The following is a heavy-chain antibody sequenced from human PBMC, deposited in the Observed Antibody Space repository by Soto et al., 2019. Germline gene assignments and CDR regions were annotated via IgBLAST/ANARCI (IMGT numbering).Heavy chain of an antibody. CDR1: GFSFASSW. J-gene: IGHJ3*02. D-gene: IGHD6-13*01. CDR3: ARDVSPGSSSLYLDAFDM. CDR2: IKKDGSKI. V-gene: IGHV3-7*05. Sequence: EVQLVESGGVLVQPGGSLRLSCAASGFSFASSWMTWVRQAPGKGLEWVANIKKDGSKINYLDSVRGRFTVSRDNAKNSLYLEMNSLRAEDTALYYCARDVSPGSSSLYLDAFDMWGQGTMVTVSS.